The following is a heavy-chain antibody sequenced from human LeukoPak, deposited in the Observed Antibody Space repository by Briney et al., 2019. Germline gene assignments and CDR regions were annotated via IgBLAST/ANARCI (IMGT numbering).Heavy chain of an antibody. CDR3: ARLSDILTGYYGY. V-gene: IGHV1-69*06. D-gene: IGHD3-9*01. J-gene: IGHJ4*02. Sequence: SVKVSCKASGGTFSSYAISWVRQAPGQGLEWMGGIIPIFGTANYAQKFQGRVTITADKSTSTAYMELGSLRSEDTAVYHCARLSDILTGYYGYWGQGTLVTVSS. CDR2: IIPIFGTA. CDR1: GGTFSSYA.